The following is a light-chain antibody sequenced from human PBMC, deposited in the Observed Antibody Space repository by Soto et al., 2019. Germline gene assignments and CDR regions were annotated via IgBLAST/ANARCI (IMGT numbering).Light chain of an antibody. CDR3: QQYNTYSPWT. CDR1: ESISGW. V-gene: IGKV1-5*03. CDR2: KAS. J-gene: IGKJ1*01. Sequence: DIQMTQSPSTLSASVGDRVTITCRASESISGWLAWYQQKPGKAPKLLIYKASNLETGVPSRFSGRGSGTEFTLTISSLQPDDFATYYCQQYNTYSPWTFGQGTKVDFK.